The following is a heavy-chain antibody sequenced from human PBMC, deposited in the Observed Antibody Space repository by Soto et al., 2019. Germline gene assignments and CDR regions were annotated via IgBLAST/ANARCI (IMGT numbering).Heavy chain of an antibody. J-gene: IGHJ4*02. CDR1: GYTFTGYY. Sequence: ASVKVSCKASGYTFTGYYMHWVRQAPGQGLEWMGWINPNSGGTNYAQKFQGWVTMTRDTSISTAYMELSRLRSDDTAVYYCARGNREYDSSGYGQYYFDYWGQGTLVTVSS. CDR3: ARGNREYDSSGYGQYYFDY. V-gene: IGHV1-2*04. D-gene: IGHD3-22*01. CDR2: INPNSGGT.